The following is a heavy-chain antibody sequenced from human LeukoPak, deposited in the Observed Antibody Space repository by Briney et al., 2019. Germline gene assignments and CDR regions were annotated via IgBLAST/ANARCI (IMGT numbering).Heavy chain of an antibody. V-gene: IGHV3-33*01. D-gene: IGHD3-16*01. CDR2: IWYDGSNK. Sequence: GGSLRLSCAASGFTFSSYGMHWVRQAPGKGLEWVAVIWYDGSNKNYVDSVKGRFIISRDNSKKTLFLQMNSLRVEDTAVYYCARLGPYYFDSWGQGTLVIVSS. CDR1: GFTFSSYG. J-gene: IGHJ4*02. CDR3: ARLGPYYFDS.